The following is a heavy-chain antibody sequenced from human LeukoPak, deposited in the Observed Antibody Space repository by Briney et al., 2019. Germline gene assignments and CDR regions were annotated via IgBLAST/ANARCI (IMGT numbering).Heavy chain of an antibody. J-gene: IGHJ3*02. CDR3: ARRRDFGIIIVKGDAFDI. CDR1: GGSISSGTYY. V-gene: IGHV4-61*02. Sequence: SQTLSLTCTVSGGSISSGTYYWTWIRQPAGKGLEWIGRIYSSGSTSYNPSLDSRVRISIDTSKNQFSLKLSSVTAADTAVYYRARRRDFGIIIVKGDAFDIWGQGTMVTVSS. D-gene: IGHD3-3*01. CDR2: IYSSGST.